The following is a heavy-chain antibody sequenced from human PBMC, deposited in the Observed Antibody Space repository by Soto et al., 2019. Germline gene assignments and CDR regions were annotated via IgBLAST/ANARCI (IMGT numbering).Heavy chain of an antibody. CDR2: ISYDGSNK. D-gene: IGHD1-7*01. CDR3: AGGTTFFLDY. J-gene: IGHJ4*02. Sequence: QVQLVESGGGVVQPGRSLRLSCAASGFTFSSYGMHWVRQAPGKGLEWVAVISYDGSNKYYADSVKGRFTISRDNSKNTLYLQMNSLRAEDTAVYYCAGGTTFFLDYWGQGTLVTVS. CDR1: GFTFSSYG. V-gene: IGHV3-30*03.